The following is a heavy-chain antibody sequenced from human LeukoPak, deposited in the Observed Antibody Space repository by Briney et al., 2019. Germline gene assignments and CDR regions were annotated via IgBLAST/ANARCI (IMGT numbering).Heavy chain of an antibody. Sequence: SETLSLTCTVSGGSFTTYYWSWIRQPAGRGLEWIGHIDSSGTTNYNPSLKSRVTISVDTSKNQFSLKLNSVTAADTAVYYCAKSNGYGLVDIWGQGTMVTVSS. D-gene: IGHD3-10*01. CDR1: GGSFTTYY. J-gene: IGHJ3*02. CDR2: IDSSGTT. CDR3: AKSNGYGLVDI. V-gene: IGHV4-4*07.